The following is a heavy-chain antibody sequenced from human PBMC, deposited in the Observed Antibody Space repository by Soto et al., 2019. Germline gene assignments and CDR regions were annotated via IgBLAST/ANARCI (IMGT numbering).Heavy chain of an antibody. D-gene: IGHD3-22*01. CDR1: GDGFSNYG. CDR3: ARVWYYDSSGYYAFDY. CDR2: ISAYDGQT. Sequence: QVQLVQSGAEVKKPGASVRVSCKASGDGFSNYGFSWVRQAPGQGLERMGWISAYDGQTNYTKKFQGRVTMTTDTASSTAYMELRSLRSDDTAADYCARVWYYDSSGYYAFDYWGLGTLVTVSS. V-gene: IGHV1-18*01. J-gene: IGHJ4*02.